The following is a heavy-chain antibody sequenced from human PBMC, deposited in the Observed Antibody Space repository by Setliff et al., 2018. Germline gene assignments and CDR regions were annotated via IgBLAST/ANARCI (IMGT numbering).Heavy chain of an antibody. D-gene: IGHD4-17*01. CDR1: GFTFSSYA. Sequence: GGSLRLSCAASGFTFSSYAMSWVRQAPGKGLEWASAISGSGGSTYYADSVKGRFTISRDNSKNTLYLQMNSLRAEDTAVYYCATSYYGDYETDYWGQGTLVTVSS. CDR2: ISGSGGST. J-gene: IGHJ4*02. V-gene: IGHV3-23*01. CDR3: ATSYYGDYETDY.